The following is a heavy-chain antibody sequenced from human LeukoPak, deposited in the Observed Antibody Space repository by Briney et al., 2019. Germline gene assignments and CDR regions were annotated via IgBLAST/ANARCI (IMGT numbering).Heavy chain of an antibody. Sequence: GGSLRLSCTASGFTFSDYEMDWIRQAPGKGLEWVSYISGDGSTIYYAGSVKGRFTISRDSAKNSLYLQMNSLRAEDTAVYYCARAIYHLDYWGQGALVTVSS. CDR3: ARAIYHLDY. CDR2: ISGDGSTI. D-gene: IGHD3-16*02. CDR1: GFTFSDYE. J-gene: IGHJ4*02. V-gene: IGHV3-48*03.